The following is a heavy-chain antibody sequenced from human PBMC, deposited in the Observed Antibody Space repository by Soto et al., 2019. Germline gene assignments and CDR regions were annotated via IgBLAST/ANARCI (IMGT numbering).Heavy chain of an antibody. CDR1: GDSMTSYY. Sequence: PSETLSLTCSVSGDSMTSYYWSWIRQPPGKGLEWIGYIYYSGDTNYNPSLKSRVTISVDTSKNQFSLSLSSLTAADTAVYYCARDTRYGVLDYWGQGTLVTVSS. V-gene: IGHV4-59*01. CDR3: ARDTRYGVLDY. CDR2: IYYSGDT. D-gene: IGHD4-17*01. J-gene: IGHJ4*02.